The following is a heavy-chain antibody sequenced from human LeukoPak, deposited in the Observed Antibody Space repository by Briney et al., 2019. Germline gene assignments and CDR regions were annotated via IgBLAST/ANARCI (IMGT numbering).Heavy chain of an antibody. D-gene: IGHD6-19*01. V-gene: IGHV3-43*02. J-gene: IGHJ4*02. CDR1: GFTFGDYA. Sequence: EGSLRLSCAASGFTFGDYAMHWVRQAPGKGLDWVSLIRGDGRTTSYAGSVKGRFTISRDNSKNSLYLQMSSLRGEDTAMYFCAKDAVAGTWLHYWGQRTRVTVSS. CDR2: IRGDGRTT. CDR3: AKDAVAGTWLHY.